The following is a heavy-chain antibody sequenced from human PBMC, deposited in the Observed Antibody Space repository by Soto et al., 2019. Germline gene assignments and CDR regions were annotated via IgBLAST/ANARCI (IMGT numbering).Heavy chain of an antibody. V-gene: IGHV2-5*01. CDR1: GFSLSTSGVG. J-gene: IGHJ4*02. D-gene: IGHD6-13*01. CDR3: AHVSLPRGREQQLATITRKNENYYFDY. Sequence: SGPTLVNPTQTLTLTCTFSGFSLSTSGVGVGWIRQPPGKALEWLALIYWNDDKRYSPSLKSRLTITKDTSKNQVVLTMTNMDPVDTATYYCAHVSLPRGREQQLATITRKNENYYFDYWGQGTLVTVSS. CDR2: IYWNDDK.